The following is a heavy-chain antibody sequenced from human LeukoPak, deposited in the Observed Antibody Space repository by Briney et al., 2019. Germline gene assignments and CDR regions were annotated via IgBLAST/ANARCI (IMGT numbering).Heavy chain of an antibody. V-gene: IGHV3-23*01. J-gene: IGHJ5*02. CDR3: AKDLSRAVAADWFDP. Sequence: PGGSLRLSCAASGFTFSTYAVNWVRQAPGKGLEWVSAISSSGGTTYYADSVKGRFTISRDNSKNTLYLQMTNLRAADTAVYYCAKDLSRAVAADWFDPWDQGSLVTVSS. D-gene: IGHD6-19*01. CDR1: GFTFSTYA. CDR2: ISSSGGTT.